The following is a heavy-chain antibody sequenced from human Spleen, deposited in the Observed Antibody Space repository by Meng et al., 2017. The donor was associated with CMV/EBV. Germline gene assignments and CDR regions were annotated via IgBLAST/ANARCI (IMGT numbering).Heavy chain of an antibody. V-gene: IGHV3-30*04. CDR2: ISYDGSNK. CDR1: GLTFSTYA. Sequence: GESLKISCTASGLTFSTYAVHWVRQAPGKGLEWVAVISYDGSNKYYADSVKGRFTISRDRFRNTLSLQMNNLRAEDTAVYYCARDLLDERTTVTPFDAFDIWGQGTMVTVSS. CDR3: ARDLLDERTTVTPFDAFDI. J-gene: IGHJ3*02. D-gene: IGHD4-17*01.